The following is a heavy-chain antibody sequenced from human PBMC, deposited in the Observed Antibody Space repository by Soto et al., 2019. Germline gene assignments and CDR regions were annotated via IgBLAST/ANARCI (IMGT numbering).Heavy chain of an antibody. CDR2: TPYDGSNN. D-gene: IGHD3-16*01. CDR3: ARWGTTGGLDV. V-gene: IGHV3-33*05. J-gene: IGHJ4*02. CDR1: GFTFRSYV. Sequence: QVQLVESGGGVVQPGTSLRLSCVGSGFTFRSYVIHWVRQAPGKGLEWVALTPYDGSNNFYGDSVKGRFTISRDNSRNTVERQIDSLRIEDTALYYCARWGTTGGLDVWGQGTLVSVSS.